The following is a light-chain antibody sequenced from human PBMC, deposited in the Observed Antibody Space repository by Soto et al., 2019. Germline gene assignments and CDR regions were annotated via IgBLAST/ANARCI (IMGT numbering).Light chain of an antibody. CDR2: TAS. CDR3: QQSDSIPYT. CDR1: QSISSY. Sequence: DIQMTQSPSSLSASVGDRVTITCRASQSISSYLNWYQQKPGKAPKLLIYTASILQSGVPSRFSGSGSGTDFTLTISSLQPEDFATYYCQQSDSIPYTFGQGTKLEIK. V-gene: IGKV1-39*01. J-gene: IGKJ2*01.